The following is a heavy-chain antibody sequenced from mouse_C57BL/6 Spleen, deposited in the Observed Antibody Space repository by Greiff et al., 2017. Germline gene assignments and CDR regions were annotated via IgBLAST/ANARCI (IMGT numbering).Heavy chain of an antibody. CDR3: ARHEDRAYYSNYYFDY. V-gene: IGHV1-62-2*01. CDR1: GYTFTEYT. CDR2: FYPGSGSI. Sequence: QVQLQQSGAELVKPGASVKLSCKASGYTFTEYTIHWVKQRSGQGLEWIGWFYPGSGSIKYNEKFKDKATLTADKSSSTVYMELSRFTSEDSAVYVCARHEDRAYYSNYYFDYWGQGTTLTVSS. J-gene: IGHJ2*01. D-gene: IGHD2-5*01.